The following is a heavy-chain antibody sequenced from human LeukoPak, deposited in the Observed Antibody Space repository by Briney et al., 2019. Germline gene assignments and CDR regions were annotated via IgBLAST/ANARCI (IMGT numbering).Heavy chain of an antibody. V-gene: IGHV5-51*01. CDR3: ARRACSGDSCLDY. CDR2: IYLDDSDT. D-gene: IGHD2-15*01. J-gene: IGHJ4*02. CDR1: GYSFTSYW. Sequence: KSGESLKISCKGSGYSFTSYWIGWVRQMPGKGLEWIGIIYLDDSDTRYSPSFQGQVSISGDKSINTAYVHWSNLKASDTAMYYCARRACSGDSCLDYWGQGTLVTVSS.